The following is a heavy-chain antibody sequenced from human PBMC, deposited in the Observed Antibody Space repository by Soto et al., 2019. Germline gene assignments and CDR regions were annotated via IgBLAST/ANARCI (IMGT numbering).Heavy chain of an antibody. Sequence: GGSLTLSCAASGFAFSSYEMNWVRQAPGKGLEWVSYIDATSNIIHYADSVEGRFTISRDNSKNSLFLQMKSLGAEDTALYYCARDRWHRDWHPGAFDIWGRGTMVTVSS. J-gene: IGHJ3*02. CDR1: GFAFSSYE. CDR2: IDATSNII. V-gene: IGHV3-48*03. D-gene: IGHD3-9*01. CDR3: ARDRWHRDWHPGAFDI.